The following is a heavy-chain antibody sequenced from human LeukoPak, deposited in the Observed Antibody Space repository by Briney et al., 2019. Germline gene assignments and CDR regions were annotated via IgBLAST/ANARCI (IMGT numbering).Heavy chain of an antibody. D-gene: IGHD7-27*01. J-gene: IGHJ4*02. V-gene: IGHV4-59*01. CDR2: VYFRGTT. CDR3: ARSPGAPFDY. CDR1: GGSISSYY. Sequence: RASETLSLTCTVSGGSISSYYWSWLRQPPGKGLEWIGYVYFRGTTNYNPSIKSRVTISVDTSKNQFSLKLTSVTAADTAVYYCARSPGAPFDYWGQGSLVTVSS.